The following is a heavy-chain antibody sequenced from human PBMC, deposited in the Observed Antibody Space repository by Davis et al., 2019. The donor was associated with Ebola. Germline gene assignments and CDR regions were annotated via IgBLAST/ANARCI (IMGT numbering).Heavy chain of an antibody. Sequence: MPSETLSLTCAVSGASVTGINWWTWVRQPPGKGLEWIGEIFHNGHNNYNPSLKSRVSMSIDKSSAQFSLNLISVTAADTAVYYCASWGPYDYVWGSYGYWGQGTLVTVSS. J-gene: IGHJ4*02. CDR2: IFHNGHN. CDR1: GASVTGINW. CDR3: ASWGPYDYVWGSYGY. D-gene: IGHD3-16*01. V-gene: IGHV4-4*02.